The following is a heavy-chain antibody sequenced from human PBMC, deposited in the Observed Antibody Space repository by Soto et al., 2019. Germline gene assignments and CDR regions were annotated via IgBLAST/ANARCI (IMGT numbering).Heavy chain of an antibody. CDR2: IYHSGSI. J-gene: IGHJ4*02. Sequence: QVQLQESGPGLVKPSGTLTLTCVVSGGSISNNNWWSWVRQSPGKGLEWIGEIYHSGSINYNPSLKSRVTVSVDKSKNQFSLKLSSVTVADTAVYYCARVRAAGTGFDYWGQGTLVTVSS. CDR3: ARVRAAGTGFDY. V-gene: IGHV4-4*02. CDR1: GGSISNNNW. D-gene: IGHD6-13*01.